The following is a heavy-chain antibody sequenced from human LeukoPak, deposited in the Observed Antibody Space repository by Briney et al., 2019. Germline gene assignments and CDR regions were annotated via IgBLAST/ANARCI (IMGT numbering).Heavy chain of an antibody. D-gene: IGHD3-3*02. CDR3: ARIGSAAFTDY. CDR1: GFTFSAYA. Sequence: QPGGSLRLSCEASGFTFSAYAMNWDRQAPGKGLEWVSAISDSGGAIFYADSVKGRFTMSRDNSKNSLFLQMNSLRAEDTALYYCARIGSAAFTDYWGQGTLVTVSS. J-gene: IGHJ4*02. V-gene: IGHV3-23*01. CDR2: ISDSGGAI.